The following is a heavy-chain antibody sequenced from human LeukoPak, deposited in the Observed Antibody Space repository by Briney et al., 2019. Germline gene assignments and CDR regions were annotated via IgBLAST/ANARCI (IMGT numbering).Heavy chain of an antibody. CDR3: ARELVNTVGATIFDY. CDR1: GGSISSYY. J-gene: IGHJ4*02. Sequence: SETLSLTCTVSGGSISSYYWSWIRQPAGKGLEWIGRIYTSGSTNYNPSLKSRVTMSVDTSKNQFSLKLSSVTAADTAVYYCARELVNTVGATIFDYWGQGTLVTVSS. V-gene: IGHV4-4*07. D-gene: IGHD1-26*01. CDR2: IYTSGST.